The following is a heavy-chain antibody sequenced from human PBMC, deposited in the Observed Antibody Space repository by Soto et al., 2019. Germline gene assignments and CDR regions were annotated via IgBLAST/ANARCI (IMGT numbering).Heavy chain of an antibody. V-gene: IGHV1-69*02. CDR2: IIPILGIA. CDR1: GGTFSSYT. D-gene: IGHD5-18*01. CDR3: ARQIAPGYSYGHYMDV. J-gene: IGHJ6*03. Sequence: ASVKVSCKASGGTFSSYTISWVRQAPGQGLEWMGRIIPILGIANYAQKFQGRVTITADKSTSTAYMELSSLRSEDTAVYYCARQIAPGYSYGHYMDVWGKGTTVTVSS.